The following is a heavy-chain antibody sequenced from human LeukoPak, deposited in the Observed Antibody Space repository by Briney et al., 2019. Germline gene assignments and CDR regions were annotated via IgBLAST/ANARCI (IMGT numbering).Heavy chain of an antibody. V-gene: IGHV1-18*01. Sequence: EASVKVSCKASGYTFTSYGISWVRQAPGQGLEWMGWISAYNGNTNYAQKLQGRDTMTTDTSTSTAYMELRSLRSDDTAVYYCARVKQLRYYYYYMDVWGKGTTVTVSS. D-gene: IGHD6-6*01. J-gene: IGHJ6*03. CDR2: ISAYNGNT. CDR3: ARVKQLRYYYYYMDV. CDR1: GYTFTSYG.